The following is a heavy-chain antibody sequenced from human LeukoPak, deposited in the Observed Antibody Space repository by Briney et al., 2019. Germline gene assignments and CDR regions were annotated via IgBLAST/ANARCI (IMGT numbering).Heavy chain of an antibody. V-gene: IGHV4-59*01. Sequence: PSETLSLTCTVSGGSISSYYWSWIRQPPGKGLEWIGYIYYSGSTNYNPSLKSRVTISVDTSKNQFSLKLSSVTAADTAVYYCAGGITGTPMAYWGQGTLVTVSS. CDR1: GGSISSYY. J-gene: IGHJ4*02. D-gene: IGHD1-7*01. CDR3: AGGITGTPMAY. CDR2: IYYSGST.